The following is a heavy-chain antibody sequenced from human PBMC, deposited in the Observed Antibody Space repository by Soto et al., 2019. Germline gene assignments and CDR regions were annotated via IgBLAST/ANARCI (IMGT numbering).Heavy chain of an antibody. D-gene: IGHD2-2*01. V-gene: IGHV3-7*05. CDR3: ARGGVYCSSTSCYAQNWIDP. J-gene: IGHJ5*02. CDR2: IKQDGSEK. CDR1: GFTFSSYW. Sequence: SLRLSCAGSGFTFSSYWMSWVRQAPGKGLEWVANIKQDGSEKYYVDSVKGRFTISRDNAKNSLYLQMNSLGAEDTAVYYCARGGVYCSSTSCYAQNWIDPWGQGTLVTVS.